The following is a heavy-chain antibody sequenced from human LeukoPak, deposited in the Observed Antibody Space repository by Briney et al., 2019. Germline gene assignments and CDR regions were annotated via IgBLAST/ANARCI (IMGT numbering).Heavy chain of an antibody. CDR2: ISYDGSNK. V-gene: IGHV3-30*03. D-gene: IGHD3-10*01. CDR3: ARGSGSNWFDP. J-gene: IGHJ5*02. Sequence: GGSLRLSCAASGFTFSSYGMHWVRQAPGKGLEWVAVISYDGSNKYYADSVKGRFTISRDNSKNTLYLQMISLRAEDTAVYYCARGSGSNWFDPWGQGTLATVSS. CDR1: GFTFSSYG.